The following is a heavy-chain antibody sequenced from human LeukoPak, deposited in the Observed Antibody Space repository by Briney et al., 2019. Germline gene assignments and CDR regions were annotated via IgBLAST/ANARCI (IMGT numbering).Heavy chain of an antibody. D-gene: IGHD3-22*01. CDR3: ARVTPGGYLIDY. Sequence: GGSLRLSCAASRFTLSSYNMNWVRQAPGKGLEWVSSISSSGNYIYYADSVKGRFTISRDSAKNSLYLQMSSLRVEDTAVYYCARVTPGGYLIDYWGQGTLVTVSS. CDR1: RFTLSSYN. V-gene: IGHV3-21*01. J-gene: IGHJ4*02. CDR2: ISSSGNYI.